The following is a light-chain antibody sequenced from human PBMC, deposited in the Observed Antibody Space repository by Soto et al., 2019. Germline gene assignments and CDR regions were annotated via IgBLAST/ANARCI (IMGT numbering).Light chain of an antibody. CDR1: QSVSSN. J-gene: IGKJ3*01. V-gene: IGKV3-15*01. Sequence: EIVMTQSPATLSVSPGERATLSCRASQSVSSNLAWYQQKPGQAPRLLIYGASTRATGIPARFSGSGSGTGFTLTISSLQSEDFVVYYCQQYNNWPFTFGPGTKVDIK. CDR3: QQYNNWPFT. CDR2: GAS.